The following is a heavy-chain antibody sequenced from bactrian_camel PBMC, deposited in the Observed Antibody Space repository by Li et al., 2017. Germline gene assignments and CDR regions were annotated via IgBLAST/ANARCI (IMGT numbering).Heavy chain of an antibody. Sequence: HVQLVESGGGSVQAGGSLRLSCAVSGVKISTYCMGWFRLVPGKEREGVAVSDTVTTTYAESARGRFTISKDNAKNTLYLQMNSLKPEGTAMYYCAAAPWWYATGCVRGPANFHIWGRGTQVTVS. CDR3: AAAPWWYATGCVRGPANFHI. CDR2: SDTVTT. J-gene: IGHJ4*01. D-gene: IGHD2*01. V-gene: IGHV3S26*01. CDR1: GVKISTYC.